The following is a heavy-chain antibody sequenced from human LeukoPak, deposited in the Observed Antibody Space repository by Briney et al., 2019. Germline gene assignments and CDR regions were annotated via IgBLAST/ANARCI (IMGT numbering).Heavy chain of an antibody. Sequence: ASVKVSCKASGYTFTGYYMHWVRRAPGQGLEWMGWINTNTGNPTYAQGFTGRFVFSLDTSVSTAYLQISSLKAEDTAVYYCARGTLWFGELLPFDYWGQGTLVTVSS. D-gene: IGHD3-10*01. CDR2: INTNTGNP. V-gene: IGHV7-4-1*02. J-gene: IGHJ4*02. CDR3: ARGTLWFGELLPFDY. CDR1: GYTFTGYY.